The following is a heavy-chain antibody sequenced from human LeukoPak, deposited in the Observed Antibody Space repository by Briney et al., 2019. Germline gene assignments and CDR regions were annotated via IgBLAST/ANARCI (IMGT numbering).Heavy chain of an antibody. Sequence: SETLSLTCTVSGGSISSGGSYWSWVRQHPGKGLGWHGYIYYSGSTYYNPSLKSRVTISVDTSKNQFSLKLSSVTASDTAVYYCASSGPIRRGQRGAFDIWGQGTMVTVSS. CDR2: IYYSGST. CDR3: ASSGPIRRGQRGAFDI. V-gene: IGHV4-31*03. CDR1: GGSISSGGSY. D-gene: IGHD1-26*01. J-gene: IGHJ3*02.